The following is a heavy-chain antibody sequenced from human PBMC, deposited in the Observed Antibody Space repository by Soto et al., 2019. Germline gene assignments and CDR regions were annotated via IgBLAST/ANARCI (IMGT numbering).Heavy chain of an antibody. J-gene: IGHJ4*02. V-gene: IGHV1-46*01. CDR3: GRQRSDRSGYNGGYNNY. CDR2: ISPSGGTT. D-gene: IGHD3-22*01. Sequence: QVQLVQSGAEVKKPGASVKVSCKASGYTFTTYYIQWVRQAPGQELEWMGVISPSGGTTTYAQKFKDRVTMTRDTPTSTVHMELSRLRSEDTAVYYCGRQRSDRSGYNGGYNNYWGQGTLVTVSS. CDR1: GYTFTTYY.